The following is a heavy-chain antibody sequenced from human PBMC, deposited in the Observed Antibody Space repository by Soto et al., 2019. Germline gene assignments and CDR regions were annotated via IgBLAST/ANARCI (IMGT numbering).Heavy chain of an antibody. V-gene: IGHV3-33*01. J-gene: IGHJ4*02. Sequence: GGSLRLSCAASGFTFSSYGMHWVRQAPGKGLEWVAVIWYDGSNKYYADSVKGRFTISRDNSKNTLYLQMNSLRAEDTAVYYCASSIAAAALYFDYWGQGTLVTVSS. D-gene: IGHD6-13*01. CDR2: IWYDGSNK. CDR1: GFTFSSYG. CDR3: ASSIAAAALYFDY.